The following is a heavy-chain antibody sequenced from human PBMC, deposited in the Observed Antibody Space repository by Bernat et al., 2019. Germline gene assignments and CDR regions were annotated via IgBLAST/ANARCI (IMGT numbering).Heavy chain of an antibody. Sequence: QVQLVESGGGLVKPGGSLRLSCAASGFTFSDYYMSWIRQAPGKGLEWVSYISSSSSYTNYADSVKGRFTISRDNAKNSLYLQMNSLRAEDTAVYYCARGGDYVDPNQLPFDYWGQGTLVTVSS. J-gene: IGHJ4*02. D-gene: IGHD4-17*01. CDR3: ARGGDYVDPNQLPFDY. CDR1: GFTFSDYY. CDR2: ISSSSSYT. V-gene: IGHV3-11*05.